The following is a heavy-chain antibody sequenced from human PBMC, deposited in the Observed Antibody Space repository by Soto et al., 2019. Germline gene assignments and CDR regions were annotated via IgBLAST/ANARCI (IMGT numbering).Heavy chain of an antibody. CDR3: AKGTLEYCSSTSCFVIDP. J-gene: IGHJ5*02. Sequence: GGSLRLSCAASGFTFSSYGMHWVRQAPGKGLEWVAVIPYDGSNKYYADSVKGRFTISRDNSKNTLYLQMNSLRAEDTAVYYCAKGTLEYCSSTSCFVIDPWAQGTLVTVSS. D-gene: IGHD2-2*01. CDR1: GFTFSSYG. V-gene: IGHV3-30*18. CDR2: IPYDGSNK.